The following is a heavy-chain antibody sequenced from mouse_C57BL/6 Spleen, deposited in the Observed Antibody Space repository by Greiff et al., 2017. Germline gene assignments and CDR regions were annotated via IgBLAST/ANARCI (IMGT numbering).Heavy chain of an antibody. CDR2: IYPGSGST. CDR1: GYTFTSYW. V-gene: IGHV1-55*01. CDR3: ARGIYYYGSSPWYLDV. Sequence: QVQLQQPGAELVKPGASVKMSCKASGYTFTSYWITWVKQRPGQGLEWIGDIYPGSGSTNYNEKFKSKATLTVDTSSSTAYVQLSSLTSEDSAVDDCARGIYYYGSSPWYLDVWGTGTTVTVSS. J-gene: IGHJ1*03. D-gene: IGHD1-1*01.